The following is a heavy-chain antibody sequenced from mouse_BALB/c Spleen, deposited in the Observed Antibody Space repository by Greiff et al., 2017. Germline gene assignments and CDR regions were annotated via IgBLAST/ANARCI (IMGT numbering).Heavy chain of an antibody. CDR2: IYPGDGDT. D-gene: IGHD2-12*01. Sequence: LEESGAELARPGASVKLSCKASGYTFTSYWMQWVKQRPGQGLEWMGAIYPGDGDTRYTQKFKGKATLTADKSSSTAYMQLSNLASEDSAVYDRSRSGSYEGGFAYWGQGTLVTVSA. CDR1: GYTFTSYW. CDR3: SRSGSYEGGFAY. V-gene: IGHV1-87*01. J-gene: IGHJ3*01.